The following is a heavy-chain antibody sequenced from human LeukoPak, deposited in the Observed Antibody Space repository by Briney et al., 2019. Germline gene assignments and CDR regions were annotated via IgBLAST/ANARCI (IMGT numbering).Heavy chain of an antibody. CDR1: GDYISSNTYY. CDR3: ARVSGITMIVVVNSDAFDI. Sequence: SETLSLTCNVYGDYISSNTYYWGWIRQPPGKGLEWIGSMSYSGDTYYNPSLKSRVTISVDTSKNQFSLKLSSVTAADTAVYYCARVSGITMIVVVNSDAFDIWGQGTMVTVSS. CDR2: MSYSGDT. D-gene: IGHD3-22*01. V-gene: IGHV4-39*07. J-gene: IGHJ3*02.